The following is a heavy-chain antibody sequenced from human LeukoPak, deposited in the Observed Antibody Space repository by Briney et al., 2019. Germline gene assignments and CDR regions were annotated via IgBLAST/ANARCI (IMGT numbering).Heavy chain of an antibody. J-gene: IGHJ3*02. CDR1: GFTFSSYA. CDR3: ARVMSRGYMDQYDAFDI. D-gene: IGHD3-22*01. V-gene: IGHV3-30-3*01. CDR2: ISYDGSNK. Sequence: GGSLRLSCAASGFTFSSYAMHWVHQAPGKGLEWVAVISYDGSNKYYADSVKGRFTISRDNSKNTLYLQMNSLRAEDTAVYYCARVMSRGYMDQYDAFDIWGQGTMVTVSS.